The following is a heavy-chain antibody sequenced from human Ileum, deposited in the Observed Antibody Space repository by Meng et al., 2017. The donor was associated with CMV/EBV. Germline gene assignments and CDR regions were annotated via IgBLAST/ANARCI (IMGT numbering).Heavy chain of an antibody. J-gene: IGHJ4*02. Sequence: VSGGSISSSHYYWGWLRQPPGKGLEWIGTIYYSGSTYYNPSLNSRVTISVDTSKNQFSLKLSSVTAADTAVYYCARDSSSGWQFDYWGQGTLVTVSS. CDR3: ARDSSSGWQFDY. D-gene: IGHD6-19*01. V-gene: IGHV4-39*07. CDR1: GGSISSSHYY. CDR2: IYYSGST.